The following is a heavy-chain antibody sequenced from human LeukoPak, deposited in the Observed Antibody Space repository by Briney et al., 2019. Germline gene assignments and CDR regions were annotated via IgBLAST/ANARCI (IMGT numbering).Heavy chain of an antibody. V-gene: IGHV3-23*01. J-gene: IGHJ3*02. D-gene: IGHD6-6*01. Sequence: GGSLRLSCAASGFTFTTYALTWVRQAPGKGLEWVSAITGSGGCTYYADSVKGRFTISRDNSKNTLYLQMNSLRAEDTAVYYCAKDGHSSSDAFDIWGQGTMVTVSS. CDR3: AKDGHSSSDAFDI. CDR2: ITGSGGCT. CDR1: GFTFTTYA.